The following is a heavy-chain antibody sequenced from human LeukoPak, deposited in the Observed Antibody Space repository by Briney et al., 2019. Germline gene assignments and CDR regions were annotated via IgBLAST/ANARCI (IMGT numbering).Heavy chain of an antibody. D-gene: IGHD5-18*01. CDR3: ARDRRNVDTHDY. CDR2: IKQDGSEK. V-gene: IGHV3-7*01. J-gene: IGHJ4*02. CDR1: GFTVSSNY. Sequence: GGSLRLSCAASGFTVSSNYMSWVRQAPGKGLEWVANIKQDGSEKYYVDSVKGRFTISRDNAKNSLYLQMNSLRAEDTAVYYCARDRRNVDTHDYWGQGTLVTVSS.